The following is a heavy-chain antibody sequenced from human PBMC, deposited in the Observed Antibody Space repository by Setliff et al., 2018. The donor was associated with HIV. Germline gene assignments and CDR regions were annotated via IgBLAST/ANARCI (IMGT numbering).Heavy chain of an antibody. Sequence: SETLSLTCTVSGVSINSHYRSWIRQPPGKGLEWIGYIYTSGSTNFNPSLKSRGTISVDTSKNQFSLKLNSVTAADTAVYYCARHGDYNFWSGYYFDFWGQGTLVTVSS. D-gene: IGHD3-3*01. J-gene: IGHJ4*02. CDR2: IYTSGST. CDR3: ARHGDYNFWSGYYFDF. V-gene: IGHV4-4*09. CDR1: GVSINSHY.